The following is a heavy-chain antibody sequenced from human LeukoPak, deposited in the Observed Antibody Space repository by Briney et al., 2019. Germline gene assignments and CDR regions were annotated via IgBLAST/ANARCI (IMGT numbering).Heavy chain of an antibody. CDR1: EFTFSSYT. D-gene: IGHD2-2*02. CDR2: ISSSSSYI. J-gene: IGHJ4*02. V-gene: IGHV3-21*01. Sequence: GGSLRLSCAASEFTFSSYTMNWVRQAPGKGLEWVSSISSSSSYIYYADSMKGRFTISRDNAKNSLYLQMNSLRTEDTAVYFCARGIYTSSPRNPKNFFDYWGQGTLVTVS. CDR3: ARGIYTSSPRNPKNFFDY.